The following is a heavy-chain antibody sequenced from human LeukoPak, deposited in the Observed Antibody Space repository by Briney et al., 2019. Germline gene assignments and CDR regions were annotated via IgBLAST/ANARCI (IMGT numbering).Heavy chain of an antibody. CDR3: AKDGDEVPEEFGYYYGMDV. Sequence: AGGSLRLSCAASGFTFSSYGMHWVRQAPGKGLEWVAVISYDGSNKYYADSVKGRFTISRDNSKNTQYLQMNSLRAEDTAVYYCAKDGDEVPEEFGYYYGMDVWGQGTTVTVSS. CDR1: GFTFSSYG. J-gene: IGHJ6*02. CDR2: ISYDGSNK. V-gene: IGHV3-30*18. D-gene: IGHD2-2*01.